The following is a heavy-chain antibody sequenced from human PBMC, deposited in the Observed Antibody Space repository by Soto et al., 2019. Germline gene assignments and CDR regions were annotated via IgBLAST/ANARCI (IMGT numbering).Heavy chain of an antibody. CDR1: IFTFLKDG. CDR3: AKRYGSGSYRQLNSYYGMEI. J-gene: IGHJ6*01. D-gene: IGHD3-10*01. Sequence: VGSLILSCSASIFTFLKDGIRWLRQGAVNGLEWVSVISPTVEQRFYVDSVKGRFFISRDNPQNTLSLEMSNLRADDTAVYYCAKRYGSGSYRQLNSYYGMEIWGQGTPV. CDR2: ISPTVEQR. V-gene: IGHV3-23*01.